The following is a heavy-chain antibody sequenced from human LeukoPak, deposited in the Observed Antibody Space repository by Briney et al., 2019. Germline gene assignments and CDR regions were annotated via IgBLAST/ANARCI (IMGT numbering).Heavy chain of an antibody. D-gene: IGHD5-12*01. CDR2: ISGSGGST. J-gene: IGHJ4*02. CDR3: AKDRIRGYSGYDWGTWDY. V-gene: IGHV3-23*01. Sequence: GGSLRLSCAASGFTFSSYAMSWVRQAPGKGLEWVSAISGSGGSTYYADSVKGRFTISRDNSKNTLYLQMNSLRAEDTAVYYCAKDRIRGYSGYDWGTWDYWGQGTLVTVSS. CDR1: GFTFSSYA.